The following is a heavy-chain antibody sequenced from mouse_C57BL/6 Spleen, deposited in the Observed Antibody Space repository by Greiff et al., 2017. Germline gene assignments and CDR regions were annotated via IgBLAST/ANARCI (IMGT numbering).Heavy chain of an antibody. Sequence: EVKLVESGPELVKPGASVKISCKASGYSFTGYYMHWVKQSHGNILDWIGYIYPYNGVSSSNQKFKGKDTLTVDKSSGTAYMELRSLTSEDSAVYNCARGSDNYFDYWGQGTTLTVSS. CDR2: IYPYNGVS. CDR1: GYSFTGYY. CDR3: ARGSDNYFDY. J-gene: IGHJ2*01. V-gene: IGHV1-31*01.